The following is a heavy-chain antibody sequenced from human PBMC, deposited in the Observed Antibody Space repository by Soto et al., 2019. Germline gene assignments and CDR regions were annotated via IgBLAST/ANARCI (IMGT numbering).Heavy chain of an antibody. J-gene: IGHJ6*02. CDR2: IIPIFGTA. Sequence: VASVEVSCRASGGTFSSYAISWVRQAPGQGLEWMGGIIPIFGTANYAQKFQGRVTITADKSTSTAYMELSSLRSEDTAVYYCARDPYSSSSYYYYYGMDVWGQGTTVTVSS. V-gene: IGHV1-69*06. CDR1: GGTFSSYA. CDR3: ARDPYSSSSYYYYYGMDV. D-gene: IGHD6-6*01.